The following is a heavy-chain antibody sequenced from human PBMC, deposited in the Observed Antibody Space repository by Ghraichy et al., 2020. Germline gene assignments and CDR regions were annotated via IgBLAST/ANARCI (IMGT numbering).Heavy chain of an antibody. CDR2: IYYSGST. D-gene: IGHD4-17*01. J-gene: IGHJ5*02. CDR3: ARRAVLYGDYVPSWFDP. CDR1: GGSISSSSYY. Sequence: SETLSLTCTVSGGSISSSSYYWGWIRQPPGKGLEWIGSIYYSGSTYYNPSLKSRVTISVDTSKNQFSLKLSSVTAADTAVYYCARRAVLYGDYVPSWFDPWGQGTLVTVSS. V-gene: IGHV4-39*01.